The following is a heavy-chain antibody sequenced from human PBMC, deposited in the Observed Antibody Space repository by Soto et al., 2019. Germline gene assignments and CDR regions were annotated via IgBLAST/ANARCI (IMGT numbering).Heavy chain of an antibody. Sequence: SETLSLTCTVSGGSISSSSYYWGWIRQPPGKGLEWIGGIYYSGSTYYNPSLKSRVTISVDTSKNQFSLKLSSVTAADTAVYYCTGPYPYYFDSWGQGTLVTVSS. CDR3: TGPYPYYFDS. V-gene: IGHV4-39*01. CDR2: IYYSGST. CDR1: GGSISSSSYY. J-gene: IGHJ4*02.